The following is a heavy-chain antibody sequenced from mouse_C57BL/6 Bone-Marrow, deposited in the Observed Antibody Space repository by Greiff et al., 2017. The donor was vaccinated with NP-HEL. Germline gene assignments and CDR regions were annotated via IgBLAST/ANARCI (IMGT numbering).Heavy chain of an antibody. CDR1: GFTFSSYG. Sequence: EVQLQESGGDLVKPGGSLKLSCAASGFTFSSYGMSWVRQTPDKRLEWVATISSGGSYTYYPDSVKGRFTISRDNANNTLYLQKSSLKTEDTAMYYCARHNYSNYFDYWGQGTTLTVSS. CDR2: ISSGGSYT. D-gene: IGHD2-5*01. CDR3: ARHNYSNYFDY. J-gene: IGHJ2*01. V-gene: IGHV5-6*01.